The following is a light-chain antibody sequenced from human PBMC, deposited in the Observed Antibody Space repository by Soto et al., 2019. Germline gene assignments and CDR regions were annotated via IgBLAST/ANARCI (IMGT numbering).Light chain of an antibody. CDR1: QSVSSNY. CDR3: QQYGSSLYT. CDR2: GAS. J-gene: IGKJ2*01. Sequence: EIVLTKSPATLSVSPGEGTYLXCRASQSVSSNYLAWYQQRPGQAPRLLIYGASSRATGIPDRFSGSGSGTDFTLTINRLEPEDFAVYYCQQYGSSLYTFGQGTKVDNK. V-gene: IGKV3-20*01.